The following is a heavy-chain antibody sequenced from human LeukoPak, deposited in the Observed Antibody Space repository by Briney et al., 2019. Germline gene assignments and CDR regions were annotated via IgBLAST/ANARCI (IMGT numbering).Heavy chain of an antibody. CDR1: GFTFSSSA. Sequence: GGSLRLSCAASGFTFSSSAMSWVRRAPGKGLEWVSAISNNGGYTYYADSVQGWFTISRDNSKSTLCLQMNSLRAEDTAVYYCAKQLGYCSDGSCYFPYWGQGTLVTVSS. D-gene: IGHD2-15*01. V-gene: IGHV3-23*01. J-gene: IGHJ4*02. CDR2: ISNNGGYT. CDR3: AKQLGYCSDGSCYFPY.